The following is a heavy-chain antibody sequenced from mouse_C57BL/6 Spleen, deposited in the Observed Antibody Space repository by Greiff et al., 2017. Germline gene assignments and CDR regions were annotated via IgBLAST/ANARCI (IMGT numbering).Heavy chain of an antibody. Sequence: EVMLVESGGDLVKPGGSLKLSCAASGFTFSSYGMSWVRQTPDKRLEWVATISSGGSYTYYPDSVKGRFTISRDNAKNTLYLQMSSLKSEDTAMYYCARGGYYDYDVDYAMDYWGQGTSVTVSS. CDR3: ARGGYYDYDVDYAMDY. V-gene: IGHV5-6*01. J-gene: IGHJ4*01. D-gene: IGHD2-4*01. CDR2: ISSGGSYT. CDR1: GFTFSSYG.